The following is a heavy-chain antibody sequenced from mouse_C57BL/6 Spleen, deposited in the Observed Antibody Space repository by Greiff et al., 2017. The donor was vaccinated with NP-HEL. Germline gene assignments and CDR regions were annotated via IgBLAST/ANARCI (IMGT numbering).Heavy chain of an antibody. D-gene: IGHD1-1*01. CDR1: GYSFTGYF. J-gene: IGHJ4*01. Sequence: VQLQQSGPELVKPGDSVKISCKASGYSFTGYFMNWVMQSHGKSLEWIGCINPYNGDTFYNQKFKGKATLTVDKSSSTANMELRSLTSEDSAVYYCARTHYYGSSSYYAMDYWGQGTSVTVSS. V-gene: IGHV1-20*01. CDR3: ARTHYYGSSSYYAMDY. CDR2: INPYNGDT.